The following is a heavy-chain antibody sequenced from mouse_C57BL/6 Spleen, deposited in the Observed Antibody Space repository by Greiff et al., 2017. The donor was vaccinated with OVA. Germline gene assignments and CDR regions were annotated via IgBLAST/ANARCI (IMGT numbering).Heavy chain of an antibody. CDR3: TRGGNYVGYAMDY. J-gene: IGHJ4*01. CDR1: GYTFTDYE. CDR2: IDPETGGT. V-gene: IGHV1-15*01. D-gene: IGHD2-1*01. Sequence: VKLQQSGAELVRPGASVTLSCKASGYTFTDYEMHWVKQTPVHGLEWIGAIDPETGGTAYNQKFKGKAILTADKSSSTAYMELRSLTSEDSAVYYCTRGGNYVGYAMDYWGQGTSVTVSS.